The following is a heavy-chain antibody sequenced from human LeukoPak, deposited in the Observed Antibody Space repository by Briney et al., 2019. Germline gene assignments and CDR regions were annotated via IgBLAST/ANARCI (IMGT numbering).Heavy chain of an antibody. Sequence: ASVKVSCTASGYTFTSYGISWVRQAPGQGLEWMGWISAYNGNTNYAQKLQGRVTMTTDTSTSTAYMELRSLRSDDTAVYYCARVSPAYCSGGSCDFDYWGQGTLVTVSS. J-gene: IGHJ4*02. D-gene: IGHD2-15*01. V-gene: IGHV1-18*01. CDR1: GYTFTSYG. CDR2: ISAYNGNT. CDR3: ARVSPAYCSGGSCDFDY.